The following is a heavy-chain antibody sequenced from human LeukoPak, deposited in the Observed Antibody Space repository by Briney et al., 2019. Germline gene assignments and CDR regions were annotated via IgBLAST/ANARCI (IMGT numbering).Heavy chain of an antibody. J-gene: IGHJ4*02. CDR1: GFNFSHYC. CDR2: ISYDGSNK. CDR3: AKDFLEVGIAVAGNDY. Sequence: GGSLRLSCAASGFNFSHYCLHWVRQAPAKGLEWVAVISYDGSNKYYADSVKGRFTISRDNSKNTLYLQMNSLRAEDTAVYYCAKDFLEVGIAVAGNDYWGQGTLVTVSS. D-gene: IGHD6-19*01. V-gene: IGHV3-30*18.